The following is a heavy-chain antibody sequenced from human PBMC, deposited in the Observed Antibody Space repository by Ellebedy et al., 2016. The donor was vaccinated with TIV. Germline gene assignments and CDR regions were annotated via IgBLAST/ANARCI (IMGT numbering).Heavy chain of an antibody. V-gene: IGHV3-7*03. CDR1: GFTFNTYW. J-gene: IGHJ4*02. D-gene: IGHD6-19*01. Sequence: PGGSLRLSCVASGFTFNTYWMSWVRQAPGKGPEWVANIKQDGSEKYYLDSVRGRFTISRDNAKSSLYLQINTLTAEDTAVYYCARAERSSGWYIEYWGQGILVTVSS. CDR3: ARAERSSGWYIEY. CDR2: IKQDGSEK.